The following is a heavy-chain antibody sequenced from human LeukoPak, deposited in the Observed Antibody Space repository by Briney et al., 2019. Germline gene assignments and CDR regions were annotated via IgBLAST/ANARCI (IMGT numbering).Heavy chain of an antibody. CDR2: IYHSGST. J-gene: IGHJ4*02. D-gene: IGHD2-2*01. V-gene: IGHV4-4*02. CDR1: GGSISSSNW. CDR3: ARVGGYCSSTSCYGYFDY. Sequence: PSETLSLTCAVSGGSISSSNWWSWVRQPPGKGLEWIGEIYHSGSTNYNPSLKSRVTISVDKSKNQFSLKLSSVTAADTAVYYCARVGGYCSSTSCYGYFDYWGQGTLVTVSS.